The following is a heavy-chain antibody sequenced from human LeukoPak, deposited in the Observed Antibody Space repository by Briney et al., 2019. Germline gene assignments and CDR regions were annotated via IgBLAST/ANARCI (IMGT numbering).Heavy chain of an antibody. CDR3: AKATVEAAPRGWFES. CDR1: GFIFSTYA. D-gene: IGHD2-15*01. J-gene: IGHJ5*01. Sequence: GGSLRLSCAASGFIFSTYAMHWVRQAPGKGLEWVSVVSGSGGTTHYADSVKGRFTISRDNSKNTLYLQMNGLTADGTAVYYCAKATVEAAPRGWFESWGQGTLVTVSS. CDR2: VSGSGGTT. V-gene: IGHV3-23*01.